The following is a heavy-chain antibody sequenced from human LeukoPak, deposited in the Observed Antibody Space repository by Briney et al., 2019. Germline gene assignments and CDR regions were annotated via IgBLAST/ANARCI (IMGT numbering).Heavy chain of an antibody. V-gene: IGHV1-69*05. CDR1: GGTFSSYA. J-gene: IGHJ4*02. CDR3: ARDARGGYSYGYVPNFDY. D-gene: IGHD5-18*01. CDR2: SIPIFGTA. Sequence: ASVKVSCKASGGTFSSYAISWVRQAPGQGLEWMGGSIPIFGTANYAQKFQGRVTITTDESTSTAYMELSSLRSEDTAVYYCARDARGGYSYGYVPNFDYWGQGTLVTVSS.